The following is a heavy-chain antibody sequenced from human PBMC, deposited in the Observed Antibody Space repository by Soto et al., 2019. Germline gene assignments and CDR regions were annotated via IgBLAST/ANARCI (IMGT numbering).Heavy chain of an antibody. CDR3: ARGIAAAGPWDY. J-gene: IGHJ4*02. Sequence: SETLSLTCAVYGGSFSGYYWSWIRQPPGKGLEWIGEINHSGSTNYNPSLKSRVTISVDTSKNQFSLKLSSVTAADTAVYYCARGIAAAGPWDYWGQGTLVTVSS. V-gene: IGHV4-34*01. D-gene: IGHD6-13*01. CDR1: GGSFSGYY. CDR2: INHSGST.